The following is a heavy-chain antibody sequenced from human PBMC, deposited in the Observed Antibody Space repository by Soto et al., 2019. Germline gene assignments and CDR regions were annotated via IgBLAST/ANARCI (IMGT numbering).Heavy chain of an antibody. CDR1: GGSISSGGYY. CDR3: ARGRSSTSPYPIGY. D-gene: IGHD2-2*01. V-gene: IGHV4-31*03. CDR2: IYYSGST. J-gene: IGHJ4*02. Sequence: QVQLQESGPGLVKPSQTLSLTCTVSGGSISSGGYYWSWTRQHPGKGLEWIGYIYYSGSTYYNPSLKSRVTIAVDTSKNQFSLKLGSVTAADTAVYYCARGRSSTSPYPIGYWGQGTLVTVSS.